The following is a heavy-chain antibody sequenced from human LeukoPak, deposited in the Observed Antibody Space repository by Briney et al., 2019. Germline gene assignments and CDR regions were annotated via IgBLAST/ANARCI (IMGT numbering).Heavy chain of an antibody. CDR2: IYRSGTT. CDR3: ARSLTTYYYDTSGPGDAFDI. Sequence: PSETLSLTCTVSSCSISSGYYWGWIRQPPGKGLEWIGSIYRSGTTYYNPSLKSRVTISVDTSNNQFSLKTSSVTAADTAVYYCARSLTTYYYDTSGPGDAFDIWGQGTMVTVSS. J-gene: IGHJ3*02. D-gene: IGHD3-22*01. V-gene: IGHV4-38-2*02. CDR1: SCSISSGYY.